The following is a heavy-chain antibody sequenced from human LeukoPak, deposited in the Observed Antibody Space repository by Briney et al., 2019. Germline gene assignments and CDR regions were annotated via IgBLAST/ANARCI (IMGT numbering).Heavy chain of an antibody. CDR1: GFTFTNYA. D-gene: IGHD1-20*01. V-gene: IGHV3-23*01. J-gene: IGHJ4*02. CDR3: AKVKWKLIGYFDY. Sequence: PGGSLRLSCAASGFTFTNYAMSWVRQAPGKGLEWVSVLTGDGGTYYADSVKGRFTNSRDDSKNTLFLQMNSLRAEDTAVYFCAKVKWKLIGYFDYWGQGTLVTVSS. CDR2: LTGDGGT.